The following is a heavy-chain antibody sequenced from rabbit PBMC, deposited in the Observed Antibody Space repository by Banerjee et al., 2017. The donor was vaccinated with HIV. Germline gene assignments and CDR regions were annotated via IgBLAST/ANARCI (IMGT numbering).Heavy chain of an antibody. V-gene: IGHV1S45*01. CDR3: ARDSSNGYWEYGL. CDR2: IGAGSDTIT. D-gene: IGHD1-1*01. CDR1: GFSFSSSYW. Sequence: EESGGDLVKPEGSLTLTCTASGFSFSSSYWICWVRQAPGKGLEWIACIGAGSDTITYYASWAKGRFTISKTSSTTVTLQMTSLTAADTATYFCARDSSNGYWEYGLWGPGTLVTVS. J-gene: IGHJ4*01.